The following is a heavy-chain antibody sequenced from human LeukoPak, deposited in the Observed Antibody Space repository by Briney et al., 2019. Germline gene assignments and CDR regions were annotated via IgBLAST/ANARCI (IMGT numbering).Heavy chain of an antibody. CDR1: GGSISSYY. CDR3: AGTETYSSGQIDY. V-gene: IGHV4-59*08. Sequence: SETLSLTCTVSGGSISSYYWSWIRQPPGKGLEWIGYIYYSGSTNYNPSLKSRVTISVDTSKNQFSLKLSSVTAADTAVYYCAGTETYSSGQIDYWGQGALVTVSS. D-gene: IGHD6-19*01. J-gene: IGHJ4*02. CDR2: IYYSGST.